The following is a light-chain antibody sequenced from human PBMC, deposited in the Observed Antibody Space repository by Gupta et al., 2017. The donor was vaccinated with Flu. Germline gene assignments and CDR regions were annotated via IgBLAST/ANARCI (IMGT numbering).Light chain of an antibody. CDR1: NIGSKN. J-gene: IGLJ1*01. CDR3: QVWDSSPLV. Sequence: ALGQTARITCGGNNIGSKNVHWYQQKPGQAPVLVIYRDSNRPSGIPERFSGSNSGNTATLTISRAQAGDEADFYCQVWDSSPLVFGTGTKVTVL. V-gene: IGLV3-9*01. CDR2: RDS.